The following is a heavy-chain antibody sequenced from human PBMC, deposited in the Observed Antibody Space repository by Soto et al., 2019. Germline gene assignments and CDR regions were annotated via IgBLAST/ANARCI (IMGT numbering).Heavy chain of an antibody. Sequence: PAETLSLTCAVSVAPVSSETHFWTWIRHPPGKGLEWIGYMYYSGITNSNPALKSRVTLSVDRSRNQFSLSLNSVTAADTAVYYCAREDMSGTYYFDYWGPGTQVTSPQ. D-gene: IGHD1-26*01. J-gene: IGHJ4*02. CDR3: AREDMSGTYYFDY. V-gene: IGHV4-61*01. CDR2: MYYSGIT. CDR1: VAPVSSETHF.